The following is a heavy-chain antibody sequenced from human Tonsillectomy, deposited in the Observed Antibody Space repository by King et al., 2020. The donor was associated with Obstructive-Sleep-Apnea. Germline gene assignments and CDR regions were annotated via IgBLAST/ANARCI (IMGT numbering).Heavy chain of an antibody. V-gene: IGHV4-59*08. D-gene: IGHD5-18*01. CDR1: GGSLSGYY. Sequence: QLQESGPGLVKPSETLSLTCTGSGGSLSGYYWSGIRQTPWKGLEWMGYIYDSGSTNYNPSLKSRFTISVDTSKNKFSLKLSSVTAADTAVYYCARHDSIQLWLGSFDYWGQGTLVTVSS. CDR2: IYDSGST. CDR3: ARHDSIQLWLGSFDY. J-gene: IGHJ4*02.